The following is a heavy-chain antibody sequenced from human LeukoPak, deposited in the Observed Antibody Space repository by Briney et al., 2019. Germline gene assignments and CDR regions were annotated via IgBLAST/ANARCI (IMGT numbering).Heavy chain of an antibody. CDR1: GGSFSGYY. V-gene: IGHV4-34*01. CDR2: INRSGST. CDR3: ARLRGYHYDRSGYQLPYYFDY. D-gene: IGHD3-22*01. J-gene: IGHJ4*02. Sequence: PSETLSLTCAVYGGSFSGYYWSWIRQPPGEGLEWIGEINRSGSTNFDPSLKSRVTMSIDTSKTQFSLRLSSLTAADTAVYYCARLRGYHYDRSGYQLPYYFDYWGLGTPVTVSS.